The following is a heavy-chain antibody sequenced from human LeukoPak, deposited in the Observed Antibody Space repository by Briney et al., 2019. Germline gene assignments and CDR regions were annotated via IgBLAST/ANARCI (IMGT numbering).Heavy chain of an antibody. Sequence: GESLRISCKGSGYSFTSYWISWVRQMPGKGLEWMGRIDPSDSYTNYSPSFQGHVTTSADKSISTAYLQWSSLKASDTAMYYCSRRIRYSGYDPSFDYWGQGTLVTVSS. D-gene: IGHD5-12*01. J-gene: IGHJ4*02. CDR3: SRRIRYSGYDPSFDY. V-gene: IGHV5-10-1*01. CDR2: IDPSDSYT. CDR1: GYSFTSYW.